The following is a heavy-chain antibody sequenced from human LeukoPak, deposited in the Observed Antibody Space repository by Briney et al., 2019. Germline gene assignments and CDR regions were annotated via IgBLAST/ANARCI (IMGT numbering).Heavy chain of an antibody. Sequence: SERLSLTCSFSGGSISDYYWTWIRPAPRKALEWIGYSNYIGITNYNPSLESRVTISVDTSKNQFSLKVTSVTAADTAVYYCARGVGATHFDYWGQGTLVTVSS. J-gene: IGHJ4*02. CDR3: ARGVGATHFDY. CDR2: SNYIGIT. V-gene: IGHV4-59*01. D-gene: IGHD1-26*01. CDR1: GGSISDYY.